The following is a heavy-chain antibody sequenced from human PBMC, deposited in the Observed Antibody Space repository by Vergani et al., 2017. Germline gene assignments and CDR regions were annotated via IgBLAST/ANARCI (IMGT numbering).Heavy chain of an antibody. CDR2: IIPILGIA. Sequence: QVQLVQSGAEVKKPGSSVKVSCKASGGTFSSYTISWVRQAPGQGLEWMGMIIPILGIANYTQKFQGRVTITADKSTSTAYMELSSLRSEDTAVYYCSGDGHYYDSSGWPTEVDWGQGTLVTVSS. CDR3: SGDGHYYDSSGWPTEVD. J-gene: IGHJ4*02. CDR1: GGTFSSYT. D-gene: IGHD3-22*01. V-gene: IGHV1-69*08.